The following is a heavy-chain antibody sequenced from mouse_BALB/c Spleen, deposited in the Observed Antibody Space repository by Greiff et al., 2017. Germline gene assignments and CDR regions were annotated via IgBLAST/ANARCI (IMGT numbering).Heavy chain of an antibody. CDR3: ARWESYLREYYYAMDY. D-gene: IGHD5-1*01. J-gene: IGHJ4*01. Sequence: QVQLQQPGAELVKPGASVKLSCKASGYTFTSYWMHWVKQRPGQGLEWIGEIDPSDSYTNYNQKFKGKATLTVDKSSSTAYMQLSSLTSEDSAVYYCARWESYLREYYYAMDYWGQGTSVTVSS. CDR2: IDPSDSYT. V-gene: IGHV1-69*02. CDR1: GYTFTSYW.